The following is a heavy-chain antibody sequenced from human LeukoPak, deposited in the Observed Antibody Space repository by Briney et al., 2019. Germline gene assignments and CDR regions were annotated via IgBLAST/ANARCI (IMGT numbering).Heavy chain of an antibody. V-gene: IGHV4-31*03. Sequence: SETLSLTCTVSGGSISSGGYYWSWIRQHPGKGLEWIGYIYYSGSTYYSPSLKSRVTISVDTSKNQFSLKLSSVTAADTAVYYCARDASLDCSSTSCYLPYGMDVWGQGTTVTVSS. CDR1: GGSISSGGYY. CDR2: IYYSGST. D-gene: IGHD2-2*01. J-gene: IGHJ6*02. CDR3: ARDASLDCSSTSCYLPYGMDV.